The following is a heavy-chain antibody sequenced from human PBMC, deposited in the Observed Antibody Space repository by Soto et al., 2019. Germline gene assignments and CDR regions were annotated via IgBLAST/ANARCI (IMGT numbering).Heavy chain of an antibody. CDR3: ARDENDYVWGSYRPNLDY. V-gene: IGHV1-69*13. CDR2: IIPIFGTA. Sequence: GASVKVSCEASGGTFSSYAISWVRQAPGQGLEWMGGIIPIFGTANYAQKFQGRVTITADESTSTAYMELSSLRSEDTAVYYCARDENDYVWGSYRPNLDYWGQGTLVTVSS. D-gene: IGHD3-16*02. CDR1: GGTFSSYA. J-gene: IGHJ4*02.